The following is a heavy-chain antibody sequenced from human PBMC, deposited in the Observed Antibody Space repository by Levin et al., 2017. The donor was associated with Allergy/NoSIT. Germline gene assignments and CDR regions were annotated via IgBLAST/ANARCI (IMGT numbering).Heavy chain of an antibody. CDR1: GGSISSSSYY. Sequence: SETLSLTCTVSGGSISSSSYYWGWIRQPPGKGLEWIGNIFYSGSTYYNPSLKSRVTISVDTSKNQFSLKLDSVTAADTAVYLCARPFGSGTYYNTYWFDPWGQGTLVTVSS. CDR3: ARPFGSGTYYNTYWFDP. J-gene: IGHJ5*02. D-gene: IGHD3-10*01. CDR2: IFYSGST. V-gene: IGHV4-39*01.